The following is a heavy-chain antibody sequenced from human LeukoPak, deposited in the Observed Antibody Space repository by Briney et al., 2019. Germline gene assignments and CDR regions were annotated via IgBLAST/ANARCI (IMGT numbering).Heavy chain of an antibody. D-gene: IGHD6-19*01. CDR3: CGWEDPFDY. Sequence: GGSLRLSCAGSGFTVRSTFMSWVRQAPAKGLEWVSAMFSGGSTYYADSVKGRFTISRDSPKDTLHLQMNSLRVDDTAVYYCCGWEDPFDYWGQGTPVTVSS. CDR1: GFTVRSTF. J-gene: IGHJ4*02. CDR2: MFSGGST. V-gene: IGHV3-53*01.